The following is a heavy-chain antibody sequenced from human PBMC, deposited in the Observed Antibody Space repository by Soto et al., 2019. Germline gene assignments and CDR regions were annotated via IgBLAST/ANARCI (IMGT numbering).Heavy chain of an antibody. J-gene: IGHJ4*02. Sequence: SETLSLTCAVSGYSISNGYYWGWIRQPPGKGLEWIGSIYHTGSTYYNPSLKSRVTISVDTSKNQFSLKLSSVTAADTAVYYCARRHSSNWYGLDYWGQGTLVTVSS. CDR3: ARRHSSNWYGLDY. D-gene: IGHD6-13*01. CDR2: IYHTGST. V-gene: IGHV4-38-2*01. CDR1: GYSISNGYY.